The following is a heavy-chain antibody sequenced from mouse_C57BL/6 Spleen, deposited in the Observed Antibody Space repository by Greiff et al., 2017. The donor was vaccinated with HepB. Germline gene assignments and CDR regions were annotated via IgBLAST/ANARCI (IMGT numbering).Heavy chain of an antibody. CDR2: IYPGDGDT. CDR3: ARRGAAQAVDY. Sequence: QVQLQQSGAELVKPGASVKISCKASGYAFSSYWMNWVKQRPGKGLEWIGQIYPGDGDTNYNGKFKGKATLTADKSSSTAYMQLSSLTSEDSAVYFCARRGAAQAVDYWGQGTTLTVSS. J-gene: IGHJ2*01. CDR1: GYAFSSYW. V-gene: IGHV1-80*01. D-gene: IGHD3-2*02.